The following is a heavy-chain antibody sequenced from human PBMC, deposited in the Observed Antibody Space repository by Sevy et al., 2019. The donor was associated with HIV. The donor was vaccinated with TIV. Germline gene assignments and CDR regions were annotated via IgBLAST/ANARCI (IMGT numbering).Heavy chain of an antibody. Sequence: GGSLRLSCEGSGFNFGTHAIHWVRQPPGRGLEWVAVISYAGSHTYYADSVKGRFTISRDDSKNSLYLQLNSLRAEDTAIYYCARKYDSSGYFDYWGQGTLVTVSS. CDR1: GFNFGTHA. D-gene: IGHD3-22*01. CDR3: ARKYDSSGYFDY. V-gene: IGHV3-30*07. CDR2: ISYAGSHT. J-gene: IGHJ4*02.